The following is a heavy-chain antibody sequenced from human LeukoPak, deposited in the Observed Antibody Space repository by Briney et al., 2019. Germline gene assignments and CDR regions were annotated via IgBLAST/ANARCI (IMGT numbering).Heavy chain of an antibody. Sequence: SETLSLTCNVSGGSVIGYYWSWIRQPAGKGLEWIGRIYSSGSTNYNPSLKSRVTMSVDTSRSHFSLRLNSVTAADAAVYYCAREKMAGVPLFDHWGQGALVTVSS. CDR2: IYSSGST. J-gene: IGHJ4*02. CDR1: GGSVIGYY. CDR3: AREKMAGVPLFDH. D-gene: IGHD5-24*01. V-gene: IGHV4-4*07.